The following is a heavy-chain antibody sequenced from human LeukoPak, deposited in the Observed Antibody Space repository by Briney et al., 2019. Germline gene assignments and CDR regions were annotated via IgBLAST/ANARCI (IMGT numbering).Heavy chain of an antibody. Sequence: PGGSLRLSCAGSGFTFSSYGMHWVRQAPGKGLEWVALISYDGSNKDYADSVKGRFTISRDNSKNTLYLQMNSLRAEDTAVYYCAKEYRLVAVAGTSYFDYWGQGTLVTVSS. V-gene: IGHV3-30*18. CDR1: GFTFSSYG. CDR2: ISYDGSNK. CDR3: AKEYRLVAVAGTSYFDY. J-gene: IGHJ4*02. D-gene: IGHD6-19*01.